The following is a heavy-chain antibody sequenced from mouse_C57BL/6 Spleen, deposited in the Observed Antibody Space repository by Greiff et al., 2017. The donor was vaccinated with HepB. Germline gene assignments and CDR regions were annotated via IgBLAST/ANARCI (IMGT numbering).Heavy chain of an antibody. D-gene: IGHD1-1*01. CDR3: ARVTTVVATGYFDY. V-gene: IGHV1-69*01. J-gene: IGHJ2*01. Sequence: QVQLKQPGAELVMPGASVKLSCKASGYTFTSYWMHWVKQRPGQGLEWIGEIDPSDSYTNYNQKFKGKSTLTVDKSSSTAYMQLSSLTSEDSAVYYCARVTTVVATGYFDYWGQGTTLTVSS. CDR1: GYTFTSYW. CDR2: IDPSDSYT.